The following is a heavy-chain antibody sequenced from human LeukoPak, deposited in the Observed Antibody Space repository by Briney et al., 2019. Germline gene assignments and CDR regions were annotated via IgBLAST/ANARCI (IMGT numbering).Heavy chain of an antibody. CDR2: ISYDGSNK. CDR1: GFTFSSYA. D-gene: IGHD3-22*01. V-gene: IGHV3-30*04. CDR3: ARYSLPYDSSTFDY. Sequence: GRSLRLSCAASGFTFSSYAMHWVRQAPGKGLEWVAVISYDGSNKYYADSVKGRFTISRDNSKNTLYLQMNSLRAEDTAVYYCARYSLPYDSSTFDYWGQGTLVTVSS. J-gene: IGHJ4*02.